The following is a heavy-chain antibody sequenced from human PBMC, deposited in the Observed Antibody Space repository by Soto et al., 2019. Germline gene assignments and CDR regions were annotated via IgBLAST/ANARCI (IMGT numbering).Heavy chain of an antibody. Sequence: PXETLSLTCTVSGGSIRNYYWSWIRQPPGKGLEWIGYIHHSGSTNYTPSLKSRVTISVDTSKNQFSLKLSSVTAADTAVYYCARQEVTAIDRFPFDYWGQGTLVTVSS. V-gene: IGHV4-59*08. J-gene: IGHJ4*02. CDR1: GGSIRNYY. CDR3: ARQEVTAIDRFPFDY. CDR2: IHHSGST. D-gene: IGHD2-21*02.